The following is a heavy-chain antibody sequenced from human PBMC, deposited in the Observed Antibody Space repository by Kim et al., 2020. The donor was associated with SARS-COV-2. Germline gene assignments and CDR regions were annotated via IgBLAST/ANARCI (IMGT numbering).Heavy chain of an antibody. Sequence: GGSLRLSCAASGFTFSSYAMSWVRQAPGKGLEWVSAISGSGGSTYYADSVKGRFTISRDNSKNTLYLQMNSLRAEDTAVYYCAKGWAQIYSYAPFDYWGQGTLVTVSS. CDR3: AKGWAQIYSYAPFDY. D-gene: IGHD5-18*01. CDR2: ISGSGGST. V-gene: IGHV3-23*01. CDR1: GFTFSSYA. J-gene: IGHJ4*02.